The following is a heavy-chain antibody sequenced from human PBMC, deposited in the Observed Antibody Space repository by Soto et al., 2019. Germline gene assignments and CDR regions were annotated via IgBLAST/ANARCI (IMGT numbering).Heavy chain of an antibody. V-gene: IGHV3-23*01. J-gene: IGHJ4*02. CDR3: AKYEDPHSGSYYWGY. Sequence: EVQLLESGGGLVQPWGSLRLSCAASGFTLRSHAMSWVRQAPGKGLEWVSGISSSGDKTYYADSVKGRFTISRDVSKNTLYLQMNSLGAEDTAVYYCAKYEDPHSGSYYWGYWGQGTLVTVSS. D-gene: IGHD1-26*01. CDR1: GFTLRSHA. CDR2: ISSSGDKT.